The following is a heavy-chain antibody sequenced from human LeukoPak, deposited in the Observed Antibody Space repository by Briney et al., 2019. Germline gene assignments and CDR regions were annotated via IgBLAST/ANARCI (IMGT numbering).Heavy chain of an antibody. J-gene: IGHJ4*02. CDR3: ARDHDRAYCGGDCYSRPSNFDY. CDR2: IYHSGST. D-gene: IGHD2-21*02. V-gene: IGHV4-38-2*02. Sequence: SETLSLTCTVSGFSISSGYYWGWIRQPPGKGLEWIGSIYHSGSTYYNPSLRSRVTISVDTSKNQFSLKLSSVTAADTAVYYCARDHDRAYCGGDCYSRPSNFDYWGQGTLVTVSS. CDR1: GFSISSGYY.